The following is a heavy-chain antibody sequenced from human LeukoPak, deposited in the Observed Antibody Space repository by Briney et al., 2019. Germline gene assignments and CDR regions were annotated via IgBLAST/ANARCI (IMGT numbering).Heavy chain of an antibody. CDR3: ARARSWYGILTGYFRAGKEDYFDY. Sequence: SETLSLTSAVSGGSPSGYYWSWIPHPPGKGLWWVVEIKHSVSTNYNPSLKSRVAISVDTSKNQFSLKLRSVTAADTAVYYCARARSWYGILTGYFRAGKEDYFDYWGQGTLVTVSS. CDR1: GGSPSGYY. J-gene: IGHJ4*02. CDR2: IKHSVST. D-gene: IGHD3-9*01. V-gene: IGHV4-34*01.